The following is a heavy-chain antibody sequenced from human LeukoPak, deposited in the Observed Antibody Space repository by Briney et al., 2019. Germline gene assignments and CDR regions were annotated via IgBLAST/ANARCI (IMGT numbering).Heavy chain of an antibody. CDR3: ARGISGSYPRYYGMDV. J-gene: IGHJ6*02. V-gene: IGHV3-53*01. Sequence: GGSLRLSCAASGFTVSSNYMSWVRQAPGKGLEWVSVIYSGGSTYYADSVKGRFTISRDNSKNTLYLQMNSLRAEDTAVYYCARGISGSYPRYYGMDVWGQGTTVTVSS. CDR1: GFTVSSNY. D-gene: IGHD1-26*01. CDR2: IYSGGST.